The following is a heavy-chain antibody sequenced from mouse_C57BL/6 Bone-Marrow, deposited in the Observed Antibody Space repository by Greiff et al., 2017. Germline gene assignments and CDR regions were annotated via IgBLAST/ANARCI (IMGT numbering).Heavy chain of an antibody. J-gene: IGHJ2*01. CDR2: IRNKANGYTT. D-gene: IGHD2-5*01. V-gene: IGHV7-3*01. CDR1: GFTFTDYY. Sequence: EVQRVESGGGLVQPGGSLSLSCAASGFTFTDYYMSWVRQPPGKALEWLGFIRNKANGYTTEYSASVKGRFTISRDNSQSILYLQMNALRAEDSATYYCARYIAPYYSNYVGSFFDYWGQGTTLTVSS. CDR3: ARYIAPYYSNYVGSFFDY.